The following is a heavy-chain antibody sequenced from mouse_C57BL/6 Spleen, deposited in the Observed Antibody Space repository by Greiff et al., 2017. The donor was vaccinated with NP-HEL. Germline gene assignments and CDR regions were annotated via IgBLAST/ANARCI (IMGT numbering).Heavy chain of an antibody. Sequence: QVQLKESGAELVRPGTSVKVSCKASGYAFTNYLIEWVKQRPGQGLEWIGVINPGSGGTNYNEKFKGKATLTADKSSSTAYMQLSSLTSEDSAVYFCAREEGYGWYFDVWGTGTTVTVSS. J-gene: IGHJ1*03. CDR3: AREEGYGWYFDV. D-gene: IGHD1-1*02. CDR2: INPGSGGT. CDR1: GYAFTNYL. V-gene: IGHV1-54*01.